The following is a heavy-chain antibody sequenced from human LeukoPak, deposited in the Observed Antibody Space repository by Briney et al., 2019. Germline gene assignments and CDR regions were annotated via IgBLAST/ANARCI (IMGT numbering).Heavy chain of an antibody. V-gene: IGHV3-11*01. D-gene: IGHD6-13*01. CDR2: ICRSGSTI. CDR1: GFNFSYYY. CDR3: ARDDKQQLPFDAFDI. J-gene: IGHJ3*02. Sequence: GGSLRLSCAASGFNFSYYYMSWIRQAPGKGLEWVSYICRSGSTIYYADSVKGRFTISRDNAKNSLYLQMSSLRAEDTAVYYCARDDKQQLPFDAFDIWGQGTMVTVSS.